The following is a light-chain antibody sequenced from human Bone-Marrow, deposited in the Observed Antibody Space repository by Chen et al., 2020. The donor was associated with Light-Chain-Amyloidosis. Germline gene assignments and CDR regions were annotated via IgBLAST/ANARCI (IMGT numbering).Light chain of an antibody. CDR2: SNN. CDR1: SYNIGINY. J-gene: IGLJ1*01. V-gene: IGLV1-47*02. Sequence: QSVLTQPPSASGTPGQRVTISCSGASYNIGINYGYWYQHFTGAAPNLLIHSNNPRPSGVPDRFSASKSGTSSFLAISGLRSEDESDYYSAAWDGGLSGYVFGPGTKVIVL. CDR3: AAWDGGLSGYV.